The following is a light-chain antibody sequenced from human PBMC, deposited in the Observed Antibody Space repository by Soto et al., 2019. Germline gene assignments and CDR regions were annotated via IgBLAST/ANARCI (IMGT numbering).Light chain of an antibody. Sequence: DIQMTQSPSSLSASVGDRVTITCRASQNILTYLNWYQQRPGKAPKFLIYAATSVQDGVPSRFSGSESGTEFTLTISSLQPEDSATYYCQQSYSASLTFGQGTNLEIK. CDR3: QQSYSASLT. CDR1: QNILTY. CDR2: AAT. J-gene: IGKJ2*01. V-gene: IGKV1-39*01.